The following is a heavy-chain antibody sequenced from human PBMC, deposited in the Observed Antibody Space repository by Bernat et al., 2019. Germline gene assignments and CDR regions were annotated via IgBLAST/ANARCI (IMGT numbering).Heavy chain of an antibody. CDR2: IWFNGTNK. D-gene: IGHD1-14*01. J-gene: IGHJ6*03. V-gene: IGHV3-33*01. CDR3: ARGSGHYYYYLDV. CDR1: GFSFSTYG. Sequence: QVQLVESGGGVVQPGRSLRLSCAASGFSFSTYGMRWVRQAPGKGLEWVAVIWFNGTNKYYADSVKGRFTISRDNSKNKLYLQMNSLRAEDTALYYCARGSGHYYYYLDVWGKGTTVTVSS.